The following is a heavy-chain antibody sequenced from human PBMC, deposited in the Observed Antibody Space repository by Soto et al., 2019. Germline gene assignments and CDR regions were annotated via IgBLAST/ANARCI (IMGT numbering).Heavy chain of an antibody. D-gene: IGHD2-2*01. V-gene: IGHV4-34*01. Sequence: SEPLSITCAVYGGSFSGYYWSWIRQPPGKGLEWIGEINHSGSTNYNPSLKSRVTISVDTSKNQFSLKLSSVTAADTAVYYCARLLTFSAMRSYYYYYMDVWGKGTTVTVSS. J-gene: IGHJ6*03. CDR2: INHSGST. CDR1: GGSFSGYY. CDR3: ARLLTFSAMRSYYYYYMDV.